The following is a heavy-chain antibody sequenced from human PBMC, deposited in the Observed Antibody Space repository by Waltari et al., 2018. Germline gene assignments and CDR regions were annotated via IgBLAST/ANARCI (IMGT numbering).Heavy chain of an antibody. CDR2: IYQYGNT. V-gene: IGHV4-61*02. CDR3: TGDPAGGIDV. Sequence: QVQLQESGPGLVKPSETLSLTCNVSGDSITSGSYFWSWMRQPAGEGLEFVGRIYQYGNTNYHPSLTGRVTKTKDMSRNQFSLRVKSGTAADTAVYFCTGDPAGGIDVWGQGTLVTVSS. CDR1: GDSITSGSYF. D-gene: IGHD3-16*01. J-gene: IGHJ4*02.